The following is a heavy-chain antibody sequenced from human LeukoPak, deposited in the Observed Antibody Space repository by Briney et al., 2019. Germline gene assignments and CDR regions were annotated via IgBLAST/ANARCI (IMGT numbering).Heavy chain of an antibody. D-gene: IGHD4-11*01. Sequence: GASVKVSCKASGYTFTGYYMHWVRQAPGQGLEWMGWINPNSGGTNYAQKFQGRVTMTRDTSISTAYMELSRLRSDDTAVYHCARDTVNHYYYYMDVWGKGTTVTVSS. CDR1: GYTFTGYY. J-gene: IGHJ6*03. CDR3: ARDTVNHYYYYMDV. V-gene: IGHV1-2*02. CDR2: INPNSGGT.